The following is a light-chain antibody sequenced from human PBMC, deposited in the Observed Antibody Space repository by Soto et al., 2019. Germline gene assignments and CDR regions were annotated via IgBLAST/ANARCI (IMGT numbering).Light chain of an antibody. Sequence: EIVLTQSPGTLSLSPWQRPTLSCSATQSVSSSYLAWSQQKPGQAPRLVIYGASSRATAIPGRFSGSGSGTDFALTISRLEPEDFAVYYCQQYGSSPPLSFGGGTKVDIK. CDR2: GAS. V-gene: IGKV3-20*01. J-gene: IGKJ4*01. CDR1: QSVSSSY. CDR3: QQYGSSPPLS.